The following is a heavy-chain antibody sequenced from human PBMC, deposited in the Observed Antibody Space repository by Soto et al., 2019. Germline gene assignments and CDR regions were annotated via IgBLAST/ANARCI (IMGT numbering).Heavy chain of an antibody. Sequence: PSETLSLTCTVSGGSISTNNYYWGWIRQAPGKGLEWIGSIYYSGSTHYNPSLKSRVTISVDTSKDQFSLELSSVTAADTAVYYCARTAGDSTGYYHRFEDWGQGTLVTVSS. D-gene: IGHD3-22*01. CDR3: ARTAGDSTGYYHRFED. CDR1: GGSISTNNYY. V-gene: IGHV4-39*01. J-gene: IGHJ4*02. CDR2: IYYSGST.